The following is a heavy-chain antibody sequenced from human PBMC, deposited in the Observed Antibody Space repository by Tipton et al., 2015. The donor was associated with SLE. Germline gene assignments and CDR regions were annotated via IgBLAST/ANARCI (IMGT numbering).Heavy chain of an antibody. CDR2: VYATGST. D-gene: IGHD2-15*01. J-gene: IGHJ3*02. Sequence: LSLTCTVSGDSFSSTTYYWSWIRQPAGKGLEWIGRVYATGSTTYNPSLESRLTISVDTSNNQFSLRLNSATAADTAVYFCARSPSILPAASDVFDIWGQGTVVTVSS. V-gene: IGHV4-61*02. CDR3: ARSPSILPAASDVFDI. CDR1: GDSFSSTTYY.